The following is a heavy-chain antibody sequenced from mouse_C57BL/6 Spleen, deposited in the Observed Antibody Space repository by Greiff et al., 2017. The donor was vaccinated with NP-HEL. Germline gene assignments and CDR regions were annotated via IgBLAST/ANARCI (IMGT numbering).Heavy chain of an antibody. CDR1: GFTFSDYY. V-gene: IGHV5-16*01. CDR3: ARVCDGYSGYFDV. J-gene: IGHJ1*03. CDR2: FNYDGSST. D-gene: IGHD2-3*01. Sequence: EVQLVESEGGLVQPGSSMKLSCTASGFTFSDYYMAWVRQVPEKGLEWVANFNYDGSSTYYLDSLKSRFIISRDNAKNILYLQMSSLKSEDTATYYCARVCDGYSGYFDVWGTGTTVTVSS.